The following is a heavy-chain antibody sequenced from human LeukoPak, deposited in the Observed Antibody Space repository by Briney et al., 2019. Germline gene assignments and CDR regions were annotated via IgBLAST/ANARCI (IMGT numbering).Heavy chain of an antibody. D-gene: IGHD3-10*01. CDR1: GYTFTGYY. Sequence: ASVKVSYKASGYTFTGYYMHWVRQAPGQGLEWMGWINPNSGGTNYAQKFQGWVTMTRDTSISTAYMELSRLRSDDTAVYYCARALSGYGSGKGYFDSWGQGTLVTVPS. V-gene: IGHV1-2*04. CDR3: ARALSGYGSGKGYFDS. CDR2: INPNSGGT. J-gene: IGHJ4*02.